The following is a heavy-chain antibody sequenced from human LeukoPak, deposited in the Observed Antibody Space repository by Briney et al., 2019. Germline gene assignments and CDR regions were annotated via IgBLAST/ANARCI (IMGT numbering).Heavy chain of an antibody. D-gene: IGHD3-16*01. J-gene: IGHJ5*02. CDR2: ISPYNGNT. V-gene: IGHV1-18*01. CDR3: AAVGGALDSYNYFDP. CDR1: GYTFTSYG. Sequence: ASVKVSCKASGYTFTSYGISWVRQAPGQGLEWMGWISPYNGNTNYPQKLQGRVTMTTDTSTSTAYMELRSLRSDDTAVYYCAAVGGALDSYNYFDPWGRGTLVTVSS.